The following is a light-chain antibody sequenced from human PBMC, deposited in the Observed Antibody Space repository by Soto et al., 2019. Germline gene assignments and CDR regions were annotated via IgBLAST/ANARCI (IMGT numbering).Light chain of an antibody. J-gene: IGKJ1*01. V-gene: IGKV1-5*01. CDR1: QSISTW. CDR2: DGF. Sequence: DIQMTQSPSTLSASVGDRVTITCRASQSISTWLAWYQQKPGKAPKVLIYDGFNLQSGVPSRFSGSGSGTEFTLTISSLHPDDSATYYCQHYNTYPWTFGQGTKVEIK. CDR3: QHYNTYPWT.